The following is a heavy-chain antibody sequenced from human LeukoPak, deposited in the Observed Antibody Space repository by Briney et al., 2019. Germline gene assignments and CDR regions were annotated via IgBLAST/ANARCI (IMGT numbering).Heavy chain of an antibody. CDR2: ISGSGGNI. CDR1: GFTFSSYE. V-gene: IGHV3-48*03. J-gene: IGHJ4*02. CDR3: ARGFLFPYFFDN. Sequence: PGGSLRLSCAASGFTFSSYEMNWVRQAPGKGLEWVSYISGSGGNIYYADSVKGRFTITRDNAKNSLFLQMNSLRGEDTAVYYCARGFLFPYFFDNWGQGTLVTVSS.